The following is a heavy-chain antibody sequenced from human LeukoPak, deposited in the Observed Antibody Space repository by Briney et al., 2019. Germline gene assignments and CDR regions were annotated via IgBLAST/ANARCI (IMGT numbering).Heavy chain of an antibody. Sequence: GGSLRLSCAASGFTFSSYSMNWVRQAPGKGLEWVSYISSSSSTIYYADSVKGRFTISRDNAKNSLYLHMNSLRAEDTAVYYCVRGDYYDSGTSFIDAFDIWGQGTMVTVSS. V-gene: IGHV3-48*04. D-gene: IGHD3-10*01. J-gene: IGHJ3*02. CDR2: ISSSSSTI. CDR1: GFTFSSYS. CDR3: VRGDYYDSGTSFIDAFDI.